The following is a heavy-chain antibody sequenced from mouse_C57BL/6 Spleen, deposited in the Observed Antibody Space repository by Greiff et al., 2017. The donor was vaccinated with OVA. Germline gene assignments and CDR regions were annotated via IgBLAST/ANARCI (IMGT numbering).Heavy chain of an antibody. V-gene: IGHV1-55*01. D-gene: IGHD2-5*01. CDR2: IYPGSGST. Sequence: QVQLKQPGAELVKPGASVQMSCKASGYTFTSYWITWVKQRPGQGLEWIGDIYPGSGSTNYNEKFKSKATLTVDTSSSTAYMQLSSLTSEDSAVYYCARKGSNYGYWGQGTTLTVSS. CDR1: GYTFTSYW. J-gene: IGHJ2*01. CDR3: ARKGSNYGY.